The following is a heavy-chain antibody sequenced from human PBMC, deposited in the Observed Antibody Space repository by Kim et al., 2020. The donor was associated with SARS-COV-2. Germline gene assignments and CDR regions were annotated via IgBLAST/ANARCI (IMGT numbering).Heavy chain of an antibody. J-gene: IGHJ4*02. CDR2: ITGNGAVT. V-gene: IGHV3-23*01. CDR3: AKRGVDAVVGRLCDY. CDR1: GFTFSTYG. D-gene: IGHD5-18*01. Sequence: GGSLRLSCAASGFTFSTYGMSWVRQAPGKGLEWVSAITGNGAVTYYADSVKGRFAISRDNSKNTLYLQMNSLRAEDTAIYYCAKRGVDAVVGRLCDYWGQATLVTVSA.